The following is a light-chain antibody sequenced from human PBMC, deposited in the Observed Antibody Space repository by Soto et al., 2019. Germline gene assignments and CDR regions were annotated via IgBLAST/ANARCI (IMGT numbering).Light chain of an antibody. CDR1: QSVSSN. Sequence: EIVMTQSPATLSVSPGERATLSCRASQSVSSNLDWYQQKPGQAPRLLIYGASTRATGTPARFSGSGSGTEFTLTISSLQSEDFAVYYCQQYNNWPLTFGGGTKVEIK. CDR3: QQYNNWPLT. J-gene: IGKJ4*01. CDR2: GAS. V-gene: IGKV3-15*01.